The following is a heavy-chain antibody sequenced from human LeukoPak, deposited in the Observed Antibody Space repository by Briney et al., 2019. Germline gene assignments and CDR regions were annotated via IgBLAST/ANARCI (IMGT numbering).Heavy chain of an antibody. Sequence: GGSLRLSCEASGFTFSNYWMTWVRQAPGKGLEWVANIKEDGSVKQCVDSVKGRFTISRDNAKSSLYLQMNSLRVEDTAVYFCARGYGSSSDGFDYWGQGALVAVSS. D-gene: IGHD6-19*01. CDR3: ARGYGSSSDGFDY. CDR2: IKEDGSVK. V-gene: IGHV3-7*01. CDR1: GFTFSNYW. J-gene: IGHJ4*02.